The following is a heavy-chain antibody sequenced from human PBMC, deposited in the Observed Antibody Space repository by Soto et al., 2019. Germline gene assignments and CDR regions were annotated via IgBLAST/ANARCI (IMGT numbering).Heavy chain of an antibody. Sequence: QVQLVESGGGVVQPGRSLRLSCAASGFTFSSYGMHWVRQAPGKGLEWVAVISYDGSNKYYAASVKGRFTISRDNSKNTLYRQMNSMRAEDTAVYYCAKVIGTYCGGDCYTGWYFDLWGRGTLVTVSS. CDR3: AKVIGTYCGGDCYTGWYFDL. D-gene: IGHD2-21*02. CDR2: ISYDGSNK. V-gene: IGHV3-30*18. J-gene: IGHJ2*01. CDR1: GFTFSSYG.